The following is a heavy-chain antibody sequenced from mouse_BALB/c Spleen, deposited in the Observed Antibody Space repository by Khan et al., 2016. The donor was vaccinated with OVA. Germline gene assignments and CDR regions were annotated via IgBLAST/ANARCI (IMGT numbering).Heavy chain of an antibody. J-gene: IGHJ2*01. Sequence: VQLQQSGPGLVAPSQSLSITCTVSGFSLVGYGVRWIRQPPGKGLEWLGVIWGGGMTYYNSALKSRLSISKDNSKSQVFLKMNSLQTDDTSMYYCARPLIHDSSCFDYWGQGTTVTVSS. CDR2: IWGGGMT. V-gene: IGHV2-6-5*01. CDR1: GFSLVGYG. CDR3: ARPLIHDSSCFDY. D-gene: IGHD2-13*01.